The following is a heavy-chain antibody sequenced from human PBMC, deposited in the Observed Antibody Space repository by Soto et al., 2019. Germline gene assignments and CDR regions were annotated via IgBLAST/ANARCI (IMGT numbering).Heavy chain of an antibody. D-gene: IGHD6-13*01. V-gene: IGHV4-31*02. Sequence: WTWIRHHPGKGLEWIGYIYHSGSTFYNPSLKSRVTMSVDTSKNQFSLKLRSVTAADTAVYYCARSKGGAAGNFYYWGQGTLVTVSS. CDR3: ARSKGGAAGNFYY. J-gene: IGHJ4*02. CDR2: IYHSGST.